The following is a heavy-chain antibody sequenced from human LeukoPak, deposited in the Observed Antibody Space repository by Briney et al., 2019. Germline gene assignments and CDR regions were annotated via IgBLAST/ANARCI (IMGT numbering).Heavy chain of an antibody. Sequence: ASVKVSCKASGYTFTSYGISWVRQAPGQGLEWMGWISAYNGNTNHAQKLQGRVTMTTDTSTSTAYMELRSLRSDDTAVYYCARVSDYYDSSGYYHYWGQGTLVTVSS. V-gene: IGHV1-18*01. CDR2: ISAYNGNT. J-gene: IGHJ4*02. CDR1: GYTFTSYG. D-gene: IGHD3-22*01. CDR3: ARVSDYYDSSGYYHY.